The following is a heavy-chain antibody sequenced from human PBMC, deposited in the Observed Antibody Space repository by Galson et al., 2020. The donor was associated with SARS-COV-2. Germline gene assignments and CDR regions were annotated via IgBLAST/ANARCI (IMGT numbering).Heavy chain of an antibody. V-gene: IGHV4-4*07. CDR3: ARAVWYGNYIRYFDL. CDR2: VHSSGST. D-gene: IGHD3-3*01. CDR1: GGSVTNSY. J-gene: IGHJ2*01. Sequence: SQTLSLTCAVSGGSVTNSYWSWIRQPAGKELEWIGRVHSSGSTNFHPSLKSRATLSIDTSNNQFSLRLNSVTAADTALYYCARAVWYGNYIRYFDLWGRDTLVTVSS.